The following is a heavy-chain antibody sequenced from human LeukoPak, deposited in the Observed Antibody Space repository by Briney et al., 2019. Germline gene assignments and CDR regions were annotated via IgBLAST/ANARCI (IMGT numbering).Heavy chain of an antibody. CDR3: ARNPGIAAAGTVWFDP. V-gene: IGHV2-70*11. CDR2: IDWDDDK. D-gene: IGHD6-13*01. CDR1: GFSLSTSGMC. J-gene: IGHJ5*02. Sequence: SGPALVKPTQTLTLTCTFSGFSLSTSGMCVSWIRRPPGKALEWLARIDWDDDKYYSTSLKTRLTISKDTSKNQVVLTMTNMDPVDTATYYCARNPGIAAAGTVWFDPWGQGILVTVSS.